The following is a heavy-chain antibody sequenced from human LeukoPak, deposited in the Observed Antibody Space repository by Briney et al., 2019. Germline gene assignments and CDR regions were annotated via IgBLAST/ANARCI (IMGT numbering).Heavy chain of an antibody. Sequence: ASVKVSCKASGYTFTSYDINWVRQATGQGLEWMGWMNPNSGNTGYAQKFQGRVTMTRNTSISTAYMELSSLRSEDTAVYYCARPGEQLDSTGYYYYYYMDVWGKGTTVTVSS. V-gene: IGHV1-8*01. D-gene: IGHD6-13*01. CDR3: ARPGEQLDSTGYYYYYYMDV. J-gene: IGHJ6*03. CDR1: GYTFTSYD. CDR2: MNPNSGNT.